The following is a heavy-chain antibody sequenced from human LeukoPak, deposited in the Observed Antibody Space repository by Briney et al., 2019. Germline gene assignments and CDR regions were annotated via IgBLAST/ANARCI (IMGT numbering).Heavy chain of an antibody. D-gene: IGHD6-13*01. V-gene: IGHV3-9*01. J-gene: IGHJ4*02. CDR3: ARDIVAPGICFDY. CDR1: GFTFDDYA. CDR2: ISWNSGSI. Sequence: GRSLRLSCAASGFTFDDYAMHWVRQAPGKGLEWVSGISWNSGSIGYADSLKGRFTISRDNAKNSLYLQMNSLRAEDTAVYYCARDIVAPGICFDYWGQGTLVTVSS.